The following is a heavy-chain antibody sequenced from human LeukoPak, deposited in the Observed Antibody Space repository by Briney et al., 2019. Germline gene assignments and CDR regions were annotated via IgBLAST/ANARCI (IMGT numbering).Heavy chain of an antibody. D-gene: IGHD6-19*01. CDR3: ARVGYSSGWYHLNWFDP. J-gene: IGHJ5*02. CDR1: GGSISSYY. V-gene: IGHV4-59*01. CDR2: IYYSGST. Sequence: PSETLSLTCTVSGGSISSYYWSWLRQPPGKGLEWIGYIYYSGSTNYNPSLKSRVTISVDTSKNQFSLKLSSVTAADTAVYYCARVGYSSGWYHLNWFDPWGQGTLVTVSS.